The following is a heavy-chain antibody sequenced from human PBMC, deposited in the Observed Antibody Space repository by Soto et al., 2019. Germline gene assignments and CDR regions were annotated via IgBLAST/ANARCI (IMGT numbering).Heavy chain of an antibody. V-gene: IGHV1-18*01. CDR2: ISGYNGNT. CDR3: ARDPGFGFGYSYAFAMDV. CDR1: GYTFSNYG. D-gene: IGHD5-18*01. J-gene: IGHJ6*02. Sequence: QVQLVQSGAEVKKPGASVKVSCKASGYTFSNYGISWVRQGPGQGLEWMGWISGYNGNTHYEEKVQDRIKMTTDTRTSTTELELGSLRSDDTAVYFCARDPGFGFGYSYAFAMDVWGQGTTVTVSS.